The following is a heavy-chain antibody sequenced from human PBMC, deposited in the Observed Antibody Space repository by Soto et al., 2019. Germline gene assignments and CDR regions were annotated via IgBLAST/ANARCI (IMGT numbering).Heavy chain of an antibody. CDR3: APHVSCSGGSCQYDAFAI. J-gene: IGHJ3*02. CDR1: EFTVSGLA. Sequence: EVQVLESGGGLEKPGGSLRLSWEGSEFTVSGLAMPWIRQAPGRGPKGVSTITADGGTYYADSVKGRFAMSRDTSENTLYLQMNSLGAEDTAAYYCAPHVSCSGGSCQYDAFAIRGQGTMVTVSS. D-gene: IGHD2-15*01. CDR2: ITADGGT. V-gene: IGHV3-23*01.